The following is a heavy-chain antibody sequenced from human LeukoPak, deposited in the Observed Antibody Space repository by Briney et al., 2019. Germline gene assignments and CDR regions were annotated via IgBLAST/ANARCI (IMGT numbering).Heavy chain of an antibody. J-gene: IGHJ4*02. Sequence: AESLRLSCAASGFTFSSYAMSWVRQAPGKGLEWVSAISGSGGSTYYADSVKGRFTISRDNTKNTLYRQMNSLRAEDTAVYYCAKDIEMATTNWGQGTLVTVSS. CDR2: ISGSGGST. V-gene: IGHV3-23*01. CDR3: AKDIEMATTN. D-gene: IGHD5-24*01. CDR1: GFTFSSYA.